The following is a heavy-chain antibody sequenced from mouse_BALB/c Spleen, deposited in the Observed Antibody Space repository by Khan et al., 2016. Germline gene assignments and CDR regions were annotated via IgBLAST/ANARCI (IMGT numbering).Heavy chain of an antibody. J-gene: IGHJ2*01. V-gene: IGHV1S136*01. CDR3: ARDYYRYDFDS. CDR1: GYTFTSYI. Sequence: VQLQQSGPELVKPGASVKMSCKAAGYTFTSYIIHWVKQKPGQGLEWIGYINPYNAGTKYSEKFKDKATLTSDRSSSIAYMELSSLTSEDSAVSYCARDYYRYDFDSWGQGTALAVST. D-gene: IGHD2-2*01. CDR2: INPYNAGT.